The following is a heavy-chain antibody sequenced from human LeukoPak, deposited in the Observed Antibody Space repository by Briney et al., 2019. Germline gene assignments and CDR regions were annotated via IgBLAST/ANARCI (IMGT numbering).Heavy chain of an antibody. CDR1: GYTFTGYY. CDR2: INPNSGGT. V-gene: IGHV1-2*02. D-gene: IGHD3-10*01. J-gene: IGHJ5*01. Sequence: GASVKVSCKASGYTFTGYYLHWVRQAPGQGPEWMGWINPNSGGTNYAQKFQDRVTMTRDTSISTAYMELNSLRPDDTAVYYCARDPGDTLLRGVIWWFESWGQGTLVTVSS. CDR3: ARDPGDTLLRGVIWWFES.